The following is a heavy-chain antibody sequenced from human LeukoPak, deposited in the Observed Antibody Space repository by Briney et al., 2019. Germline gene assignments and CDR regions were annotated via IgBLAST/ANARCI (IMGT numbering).Heavy chain of an antibody. J-gene: IGHJ4*02. CDR1: GFTFSSYA. V-gene: IGHV3-23*01. Sequence: TGGSLRLSCAASGFTFSSYAMTWVRQAPGKGLEWVSAISGSGGSTYYADSVKGRFTISRDNSKNTLYLQMNSLRAEDTAVYYCAKSPLATWQRFDYWGQGTLVTVSS. D-gene: IGHD5-12*01. CDR3: AKSPLATWQRFDY. CDR2: ISGSGGST.